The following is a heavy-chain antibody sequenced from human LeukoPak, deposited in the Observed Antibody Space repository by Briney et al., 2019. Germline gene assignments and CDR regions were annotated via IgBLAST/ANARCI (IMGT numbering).Heavy chain of an antibody. CDR3: ARIRCGRGQARCYNH. D-gene: IGHD2-21*01. V-gene: IGHV4-34*01. CDR2: VSPGGYT. CDR1: GVSVSDYY. J-gene: IGHJ5*02. Sequence: SETLSLSCAVSGVSVSDYYWSWIRQSPEKGLEWIGEVSPGGYTTYNPSLRSRVIISEDTSENQLSLNVTSVTAADTALYYCARIRCGRGQARCYNHWAQGSLVTVSS.